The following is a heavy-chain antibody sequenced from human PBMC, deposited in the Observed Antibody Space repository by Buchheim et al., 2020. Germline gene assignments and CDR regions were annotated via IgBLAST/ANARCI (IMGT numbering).Heavy chain of an antibody. D-gene: IGHD3-10*01. CDR2: IKRKTDGETT. Sequence: EVQLVESGGGLAKPGGSLRLSCAASGFTFSNAWMSWVRQAPGKGLEWVGRIKRKTDGETTDYAAPVKGRFSISRDDSKNTLYLQMNSLKTEDTAVYYCISGVLYYGMDVWGQGTT. V-gene: IGHV3-15*01. J-gene: IGHJ6*02. CDR1: GFTFSNAW. CDR3: ISGVLYYGMDV.